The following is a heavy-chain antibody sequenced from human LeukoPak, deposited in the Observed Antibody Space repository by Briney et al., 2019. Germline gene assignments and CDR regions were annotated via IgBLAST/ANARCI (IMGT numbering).Heavy chain of an antibody. CDR2: IYYSGST. CDR3: ARGATYIDY. D-gene: IGHD1-26*01. CDR1: GYSISSSSYY. J-gene: IGHJ4*02. V-gene: IGHV4-39*01. Sequence: SETLSLTCTVSGYSISSSSYYWGWIRQPPGKGLEWIGSIYYSGSTYYNPSLKSRVTISVDTSKNQFSLKLSSVTAADTAVYYCARGATYIDYWGQGTLVTVSS.